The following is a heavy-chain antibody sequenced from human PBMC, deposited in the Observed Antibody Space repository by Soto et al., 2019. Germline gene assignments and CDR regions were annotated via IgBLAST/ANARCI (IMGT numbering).Heavy chain of an antibody. V-gene: IGHV4-31*03. CDR3: ARGGAIFGVVTEIDAFDI. CDR2: IYYSGST. CDR1: GGSISSGGYY. Sequence: TVSGGSISSGGYYWSWIRQHPGKGLEWIGYIYYSGSTYYNPSLKSRVTISVDTSKNQFSLKLSSVTAADTAVYYCARGGAIFGVVTEIDAFDIWGQGTMVTVSS. D-gene: IGHD3-3*01. J-gene: IGHJ3*02.